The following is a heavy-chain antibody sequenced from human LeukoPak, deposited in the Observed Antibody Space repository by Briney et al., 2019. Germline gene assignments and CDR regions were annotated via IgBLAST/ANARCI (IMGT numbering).Heavy chain of an antibody. CDR1: GFTFSHAW. CDR3: TTNDAFDI. CDR2: IKTETAGGAT. V-gene: IGHV3-15*01. Sequence: GGSLRLSCAAPGFTFSHAWMNWVRQAPGKGLEWVGRIKTETAGGATDYAAPVKGRFAISRDDSKNTVYLQMNSLKSDDSAVYYCTTNDAFDIWGQGTMVTVSS. J-gene: IGHJ3*02.